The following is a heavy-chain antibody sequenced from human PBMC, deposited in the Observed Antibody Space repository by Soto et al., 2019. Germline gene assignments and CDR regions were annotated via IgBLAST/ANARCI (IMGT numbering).Heavy chain of an antibody. CDR1: GFTFSTFG. D-gene: IGHD4-17*01. CDR2: ISYDGNNK. J-gene: IGHJ6*02. CDR3: AKDLQAYGDYDYYCYGLDV. V-gene: IGHV3-30*18. Sequence: QLVESGGGVVPPGASLRLSCAASGFTFSTFGMHWVRQTPGKRLEWVAVISYDGNNKVYADSVKGRFTISGDNFKNTVDLVMNNLKVDDTAVYYCAKDLQAYGDYDYYCYGLDVWGQGATVSVSS.